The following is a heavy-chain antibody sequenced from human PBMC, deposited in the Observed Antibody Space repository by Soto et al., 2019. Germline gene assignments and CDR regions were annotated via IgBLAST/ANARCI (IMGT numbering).Heavy chain of an antibody. CDR1: GFTFSSYG. CDR3: AKDPATASVDY. Sequence: QVQLVESGGGVVQPGRSLRLSCAASGFTFSSYGMHWVRQAPGKGLEWVAVISYDGSNKYYADSVKGRFTISRDNSKNTLYLQMNSLRAEDTAVYYCAKDPATASVDYWGQGTLVTVSS. V-gene: IGHV3-30*18. J-gene: IGHJ4*02. CDR2: ISYDGSNK.